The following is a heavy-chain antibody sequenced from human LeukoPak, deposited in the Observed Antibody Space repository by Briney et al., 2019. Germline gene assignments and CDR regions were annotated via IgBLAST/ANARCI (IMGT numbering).Heavy chain of an antibody. CDR1: GFTLSSYA. D-gene: IGHD6-13*01. J-gene: IGHJ5*02. CDR3: ASAASSSWLGPFDP. CDR2: ISVSGNT. Sequence: GGSLRLSCAASGFTLSSYAMSWVRQGPGKGLEWVSAISVSGNTYHADSVKGRFTISRDSSKNTLYLQMNSLRAGDAAVYYCASAASSSWLGPFDPWGQGTLVTVSS. V-gene: IGHV3-23*01.